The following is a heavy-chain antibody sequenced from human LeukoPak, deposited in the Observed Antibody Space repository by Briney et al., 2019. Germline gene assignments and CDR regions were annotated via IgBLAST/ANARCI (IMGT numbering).Heavy chain of an antibody. CDR1: GGSISSGGYY. V-gene: IGHV4-31*03. CDR2: IYYSGST. D-gene: IGHD3-10*01. Sequence: PSETLSLTCTVSGGSISSGGYYWSCLRQHPGKGLEWIGYIYYSGSTYYNPSLKSRVTISVDTSKNQFSLKLSSVTAADTAVYYCARARLTPGYYYYGMDVWGQGTTVTVSS. J-gene: IGHJ6*02. CDR3: ARARLTPGYYYYGMDV.